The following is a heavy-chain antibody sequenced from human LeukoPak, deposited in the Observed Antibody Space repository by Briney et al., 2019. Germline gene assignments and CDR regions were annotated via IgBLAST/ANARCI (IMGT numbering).Heavy chain of an antibody. CDR3: ARPTTADDY. Sequence: GGSLRLSCVASGFILSTSEMNWVRQAPGRGLEWVSFIASDGTIYYADSVKGRFTISRDNAKNTLYLQMNSLRAEDTAVYYCARPTTADDYWGQGTLVTVSS. CDR2: IASDGTI. J-gene: IGHJ4*02. V-gene: IGHV3-48*03. D-gene: IGHD1-26*01. CDR1: GFILSTSE.